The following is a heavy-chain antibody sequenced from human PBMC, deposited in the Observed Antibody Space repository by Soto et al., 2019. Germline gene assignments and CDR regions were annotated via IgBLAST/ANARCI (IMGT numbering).Heavy chain of an antibody. CDR1: GLTFRSYV. J-gene: IGHJ3*01. D-gene: IGHD3-22*01. CDR2: ISGSGDTT. Sequence: EVQVLESGGGLEQPGGSLRLSCVASGLTFRSYVMNWVRQAPGKGLEWVSGISGSGDTTHYADSVKGRFTISRDNSKNTVFLQMKSLRAEDTAVYYCAKTRLYDSADYHRDALAVWGQGTRVTVSS. V-gene: IGHV3-23*01. CDR3: AKTRLYDSADYHRDALAV.